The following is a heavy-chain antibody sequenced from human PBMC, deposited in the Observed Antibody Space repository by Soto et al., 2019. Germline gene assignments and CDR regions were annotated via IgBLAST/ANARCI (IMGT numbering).Heavy chain of an antibody. J-gene: IGHJ3*02. CDR2: ISWNSGSI. Sequence: GGSLRLSCAASGFTFDDYAMHWVRQAPGKGMEWVSGISWNSGSIGYADSVKGRFTISRDNAKNSLYLQMNSLRAEDTALYYCAKDYNSGWYDQGDAFDIWGQGTMVTVSS. CDR3: AKDYNSGWYDQGDAFDI. D-gene: IGHD6-19*01. CDR1: GFTFDDYA. V-gene: IGHV3-9*01.